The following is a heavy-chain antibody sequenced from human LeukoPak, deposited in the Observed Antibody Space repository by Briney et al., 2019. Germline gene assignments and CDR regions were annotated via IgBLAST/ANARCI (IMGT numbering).Heavy chain of an antibody. CDR2: ISAYNGNT. Sequence: ASVKVSCKASGYTFTSYGISWVRQAPGQGLEWMGWISAYNGNTNYAQKLQGRVTMTTDTSTSTAYMELRSLRSDDTAVYYCPRDIVSTTRLGYYFDYWGQGTLVTVSS. J-gene: IGHJ4*02. CDR1: GYTFTSYG. D-gene: IGHD2-15*01. CDR3: PRDIVSTTRLGYYFDY. V-gene: IGHV1-18*01.